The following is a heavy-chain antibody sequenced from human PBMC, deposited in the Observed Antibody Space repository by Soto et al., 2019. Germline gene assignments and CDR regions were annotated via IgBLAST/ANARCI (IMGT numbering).Heavy chain of an antibody. D-gene: IGHD2-15*01. Sequence: GGSLRLSCAASGITFSSYAMNWVRQAPGKGLEWVSTISGSGGSTYYADSVKGRFTISRDNSKNTLYLQMNSLRAEDTAVYYCVKGGYCTGGNCYANYYYYYGMDVWGHGTTVTVSS. CDR3: VKGGYCTGGNCYANYYYYYGMDV. CDR2: ISGSGGST. CDR1: GITFSSYA. V-gene: IGHV3-23*01. J-gene: IGHJ6*02.